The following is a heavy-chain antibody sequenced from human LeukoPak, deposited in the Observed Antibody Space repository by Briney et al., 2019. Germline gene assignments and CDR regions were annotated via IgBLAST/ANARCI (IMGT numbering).Heavy chain of an antibody. CDR3: ARHERDASLDHAFDI. D-gene: IGHD5-24*01. J-gene: IGHJ3*02. V-gene: IGHV4-59*08. Sequence: SETLSLTCTVSGGSISSYYWSWIRQPPGKGLEWIGYIYYSGSTSYNPSLKSRVTILVDTSKNQFSLKLSSVTAADTAVYYRARHERDASLDHAFDIWGQGTMVTVSS. CDR2: IYYSGST. CDR1: GGSISSYY.